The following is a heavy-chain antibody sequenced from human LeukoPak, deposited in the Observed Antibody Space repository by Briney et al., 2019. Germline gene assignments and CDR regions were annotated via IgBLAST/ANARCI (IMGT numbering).Heavy chain of an antibody. J-gene: IGHJ5*02. CDR1: GFTFSSYA. V-gene: IGHV4-34*01. CDR2: INHSGST. D-gene: IGHD3-16*01. CDR3: ARFTPQGYGWGGYNRFDP. Sequence: KTGGSLRLSCAASGFTFSSYAMSWVRQPPGKGLEWIGEINHSGSTNYNPSLKSRVTISVDTSKNQFSLNLTSVTAADTAVYYCARFTPQGYGWGGYNRFDPWGQGTLVTVSS.